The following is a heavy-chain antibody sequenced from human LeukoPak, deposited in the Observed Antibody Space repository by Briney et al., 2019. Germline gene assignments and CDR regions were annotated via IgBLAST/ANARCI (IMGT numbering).Heavy chain of an antibody. D-gene: IGHD4-17*01. CDR2: IFPGDSDT. CDR1: GYSCTSYW. Sequence: GESLKISCKGSGYSCTSYWIGWVRQMPGKGLEWMGIIFPGDSDTRYSPSFQRQVTISADKSISTAYLQWSSLKGSDTAMYYCARLTTTVTRFFDYWGQGTLVSVSS. J-gene: IGHJ4*02. CDR3: ARLTTTVTRFFDY. V-gene: IGHV5-51*01.